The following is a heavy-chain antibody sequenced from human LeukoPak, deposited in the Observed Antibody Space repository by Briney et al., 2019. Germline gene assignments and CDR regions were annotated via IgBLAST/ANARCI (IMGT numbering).Heavy chain of an antibody. CDR1: GFTFSSYG. CDR3: AKDPSFRPGYFDY. Sequence: PGGSLRLSCSASGFTFSSYGMHWVRQAPGKGLEGVVFIRFDGSNKYYADSVKGRFTISRDNSKNTLYLQMNSLRAEDTAVYYCAKDPSFRPGYFDYWGQGTLVTVSS. V-gene: IGHV3-30*02. J-gene: IGHJ4*02. CDR2: IRFDGSNK.